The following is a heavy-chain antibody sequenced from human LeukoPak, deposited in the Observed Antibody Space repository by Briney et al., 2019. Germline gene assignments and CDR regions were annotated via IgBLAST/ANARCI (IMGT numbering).Heavy chain of an antibody. J-gene: IGHJ4*02. CDR1: GFTFRNYV. V-gene: IGHV3-30-3*01. D-gene: IGHD3-10*01. CDR3: AREGYYGSGSPPSLYFDY. CDR2: TSSDLNVK. Sequence: PGGSLRLTCAASGFTFRNYVIHGVRQAPGKGLEWVAVTSSDLNVKLYADSVKGRFTISRDNSRSTLYLQMNSLRPEDTAIYYCAREGYYGSGSPPSLYFDYWGQRTLVTVSS.